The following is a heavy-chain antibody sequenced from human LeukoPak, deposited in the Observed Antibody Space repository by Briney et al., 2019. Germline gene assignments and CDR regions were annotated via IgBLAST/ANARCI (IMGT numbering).Heavy chain of an antibody. V-gene: IGHV4-59*01. J-gene: IGHJ6*03. CDR1: GGSISSYY. Sequence: SETLSLTCTVSGGSISSYYWSWIRQPPGKGLEWIGSIYHSGSTYYNPSLKSRVTISVDTSKNQFSLKLSSVTAADTAVYYCASLPRGSSSAYYYYYMDVWGKGTTVTVSS. D-gene: IGHD6-6*01. CDR2: IYHSGST. CDR3: ASLPRGSSSAYYYYYMDV.